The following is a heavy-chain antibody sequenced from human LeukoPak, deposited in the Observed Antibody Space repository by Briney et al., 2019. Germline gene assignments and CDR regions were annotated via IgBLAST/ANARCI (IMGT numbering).Heavy chain of an antibody. CDR3: AKDLVMVRGVIPYFDY. D-gene: IGHD3-10*01. CDR2: ISGSGGST. V-gene: IGHV3-23*01. Sequence: GGSLRLSCAASGFTFSSYAMSWVRQAPGKGLEWVSAISGSGGSTHYADSVKGRFTISRDNSKNTLYLQMNSLRAEDTAVYYCAKDLVMVRGVIPYFDYWGQGTLVTVSS. CDR1: GFTFSSYA. J-gene: IGHJ4*02.